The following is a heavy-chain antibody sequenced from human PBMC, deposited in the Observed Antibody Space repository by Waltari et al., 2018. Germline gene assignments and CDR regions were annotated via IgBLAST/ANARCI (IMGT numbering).Heavy chain of an antibody. CDR2: IKSNSDGGTT. J-gene: IGHJ4*02. CDR3: TAGIPFDY. Sequence: EVQLVESGGGLIKPGGSLRLSCTGSGFTFNSAWMSWVRQAQGVGLEWSGRIKSNSDGGTTDYAAHVKGRFTLSRDDSKSTVYLQMNGLKVDDTAVYFCTAGIPFDYWGQGALVTVSS. D-gene: IGHD2-21*01. V-gene: IGHV3-15*01. CDR1: GFTFNSAW.